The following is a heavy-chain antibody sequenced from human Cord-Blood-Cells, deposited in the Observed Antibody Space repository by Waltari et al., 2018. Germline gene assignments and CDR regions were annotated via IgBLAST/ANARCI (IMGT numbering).Heavy chain of an antibody. CDR3: ARDSSHDYSGY. J-gene: IGHJ4*02. CDR2: ISSSSSYI. CDR1: GFTFSSYS. Sequence: EVQLVESGGGLVKPGGSLRLSCAASGFTFSSYSMNWVRQAPGKGREWVSSISSSSSYIYYADSVKGRFTISRDNAKNSLYQQMNSLRAEDTAVYYCARDSSHDYSGYWGQGTLVTVSS. V-gene: IGHV3-21*01.